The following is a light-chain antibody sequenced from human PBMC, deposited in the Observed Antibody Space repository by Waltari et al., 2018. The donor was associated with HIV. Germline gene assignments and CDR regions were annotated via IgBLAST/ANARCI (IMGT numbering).Light chain of an antibody. CDR2: DTS. CDR1: QSITS. Sequence: DIQMTQSPSSLSASVGDRVTITCRASQSITSLEWYQQKPGKAPNLVIYDTSNLRSGVPSRFSGSGSGTDFTLTISGLQPEDFATYYCQKSSFTPPTFGHGTKLEV. J-gene: IGKJ1*01. V-gene: IGKV1-39*01. CDR3: QKSSFTPPT.